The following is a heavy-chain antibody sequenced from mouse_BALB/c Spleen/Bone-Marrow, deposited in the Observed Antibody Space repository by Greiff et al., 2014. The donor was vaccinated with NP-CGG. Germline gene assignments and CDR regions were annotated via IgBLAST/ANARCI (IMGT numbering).Heavy chain of an antibody. J-gene: IGHJ4*01. CDR3: ARQYGNLGVMDY. CDR1: GFTFSRYA. V-gene: IGHV5-6*01. CDR2: ISSGGSYT. D-gene: IGHD2-1*01. Sequence: EVQLQQSGGDLVKPGGSLKLSCAASGFTFSRYAMSWVRQTPDKRLEWVANISSGGSYTYYPDSVKGRFTISRDNAKNTLYLHMSSLKSEDTAMYYCARQYGNLGVMDYWGQGTSVTVSS.